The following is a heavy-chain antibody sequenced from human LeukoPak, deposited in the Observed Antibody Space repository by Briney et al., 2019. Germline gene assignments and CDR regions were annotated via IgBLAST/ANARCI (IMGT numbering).Heavy chain of an antibody. CDR3: ARDSIFGVKKRWFDP. J-gene: IGHJ5*02. CDR1: GYTFTSYG. Sequence: ASVKVSCKASGYTFTSYGISWVRQAPRQGLEWMGWISAYNGNTNYAQKLQGRVTMTTDTSTSTAYMELRSLRSDDTAVYYCARDSIFGVKKRWFDPWGQGTLVTVSS. V-gene: IGHV1-18*01. CDR2: ISAYNGNT. D-gene: IGHD3-3*01.